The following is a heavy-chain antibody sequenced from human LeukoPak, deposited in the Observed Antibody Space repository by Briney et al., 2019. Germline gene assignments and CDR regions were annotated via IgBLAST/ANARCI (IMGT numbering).Heavy chain of an antibody. J-gene: IGHJ5*02. CDR3: ATGAAAGNMFDP. Sequence: ASVKVSCKVSGYTLTELSMHWVRQAPGKGLEWMGGFDPEDGETIYAQKFQGRVTMTEDTSTDTAYMELSSLRSEDTAVYYCATGAAAGNMFDPWGQGTLVTVSS. CDR1: GYTLTELS. V-gene: IGHV1-24*01. D-gene: IGHD6-13*01. CDR2: FDPEDGET.